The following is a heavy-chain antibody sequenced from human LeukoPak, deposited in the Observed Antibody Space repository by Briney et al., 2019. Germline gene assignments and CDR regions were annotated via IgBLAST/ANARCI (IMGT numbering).Heavy chain of an antibody. CDR3: ARADYYDSSGYYLDY. D-gene: IGHD3-22*01. V-gene: IGHV3-48*03. J-gene: IGHJ4*02. Sequence: GGSLRLSCAASGFTFSSYEVNWVRQAPGKGLEWVSYISSSGSTIYYADSVKGRFTISRDNAKNSLYLQMNSLRAEDTAVYYCARADYYDSSGYYLDYWGQGTLVTVSS. CDR2: ISSSGSTI. CDR1: GFTFSSYE.